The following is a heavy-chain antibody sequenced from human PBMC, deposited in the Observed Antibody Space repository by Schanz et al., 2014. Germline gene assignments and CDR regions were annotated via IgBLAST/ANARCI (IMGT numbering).Heavy chain of an antibody. Sequence: EVQLVESGRDLVQPGGSLRLSCSASGFTFSTFAMHWVRQAPGKGLEYISAISNNGDSTYYADSVKGRFTISRDNSKNTLFLQMSSLRVDDMAVYYCGRAGTGMAGWYFELWGHGTLVTVSS. CDR1: GFTFSTFA. CDR3: GRAGTGMAGWYFEL. CDR2: ISNNGDST. D-gene: IGHD5-18*01. V-gene: IGHV3-64D*06. J-gene: IGHJ2*01.